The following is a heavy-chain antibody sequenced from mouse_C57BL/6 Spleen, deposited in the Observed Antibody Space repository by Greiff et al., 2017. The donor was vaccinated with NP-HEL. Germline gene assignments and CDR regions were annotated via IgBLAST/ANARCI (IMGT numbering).Heavy chain of an antibody. J-gene: IGHJ2*01. CDR2: IDPENGDT. Sequence: VQLQQSGAELVRPGASVKLSCTASGFNIKDDYMHWVKQRPEQGLEWIGWIDPENGDTEYASKFQGKATITADTSSNTAYLQLSSLTSEDTAVYYCTFTTAYFDYWGQGTTLTVSS. D-gene: IGHD1-2*01. V-gene: IGHV14-4*01. CDR3: TFTTAYFDY. CDR1: GFNIKDDY.